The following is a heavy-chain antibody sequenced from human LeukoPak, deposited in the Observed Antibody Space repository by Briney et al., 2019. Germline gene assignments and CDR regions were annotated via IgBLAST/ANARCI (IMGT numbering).Heavy chain of an antibody. Sequence: SVKVSCKASGGTFSSYAISWVRQAPGQGLEWMGGIIPIFDTANYAQKFQGRVTITADESTSTAYMELSSLRSEDTAVYYCARGYDCSGGSCYSFDYWGQGTLVTVSS. J-gene: IGHJ4*02. CDR2: IIPIFDTA. V-gene: IGHV1-69*01. D-gene: IGHD2-15*01. CDR1: GGTFSSYA. CDR3: ARGYDCSGGSCYSFDY.